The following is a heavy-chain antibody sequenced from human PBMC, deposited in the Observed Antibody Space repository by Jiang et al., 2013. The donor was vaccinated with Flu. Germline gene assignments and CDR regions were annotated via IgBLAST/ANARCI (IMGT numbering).Heavy chain of an antibody. J-gene: IGHJ6*02. V-gene: IGHV4-34*01. CDR2: INHSGST. D-gene: IGHD3-3*01. Sequence: RLLKPSETLSLTCAVYGGSFSGYYWSWIRQPPGKGLEWIGEINHSGSTNYNPSLKSRVTISVDTSKNQFSLKLSSVTAADTAVYYCARVRATIFGVVNFYYGMDVWGQGTTVTVSS. CDR3: ARVRATIFGVVNFYYGMDV. CDR1: GGSFSGYY.